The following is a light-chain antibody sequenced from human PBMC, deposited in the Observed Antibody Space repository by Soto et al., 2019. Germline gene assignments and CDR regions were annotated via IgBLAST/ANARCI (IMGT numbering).Light chain of an antibody. CDR1: QSVSNS. V-gene: IGKV3-11*01. Sequence: EIVLTQSPATLSLSLGERATLSCMASQSVSNSLAWYQQKPGQAPRLLIYDAGNRATGIPARFSGSGSATDFTLTISSLEPEDFALYYCQQRSDWPLITFGQGTRLEIK. CDR3: QQRSDWPLIT. J-gene: IGKJ5*01. CDR2: DAG.